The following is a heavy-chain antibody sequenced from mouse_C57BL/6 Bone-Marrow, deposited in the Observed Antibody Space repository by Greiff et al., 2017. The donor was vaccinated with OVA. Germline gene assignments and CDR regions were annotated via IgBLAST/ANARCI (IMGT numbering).Heavy chain of an antibody. J-gene: IGHJ2*01. CDR3: TREPDYYGRPYFDY. Sequence: EVQLQQSGTVLVRPGASVKMSCTTSGFTFTSYWMHWVKQRPGQGLEWIGAIYPGNSDTSYTQKFQGKAKLTAVTSANTAYMQLSSLTYEDSAVYYCTREPDYYGRPYFDYWGQGTTLTVSS. CDR1: GFTFTSYW. D-gene: IGHD1-1*01. CDR2: IYPGNSDT. V-gene: IGHV1-5*01.